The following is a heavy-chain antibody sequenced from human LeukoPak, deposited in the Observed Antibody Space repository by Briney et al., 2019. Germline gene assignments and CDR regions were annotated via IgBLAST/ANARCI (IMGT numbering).Heavy chain of an antibody. CDR1: GFTFSSHA. V-gene: IGHV3-23*01. CDR3: AKGHQKNDFWSGYYTVDY. D-gene: IGHD3-3*01. J-gene: IGHJ4*02. Sequence: GGSLRLSCAASGFTFSSHAMSWVRQAPGKGLEWVSAISGSGGSTYYADSVKGRFTISRDNSKNTLYLQMNSLRAEDTAVYYCAKGHQKNDFWSGYYTVDYWGQGTLVTVSS. CDR2: ISGSGGST.